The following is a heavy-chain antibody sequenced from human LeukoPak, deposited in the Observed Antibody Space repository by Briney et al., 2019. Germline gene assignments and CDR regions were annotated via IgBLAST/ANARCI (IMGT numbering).Heavy chain of an antibody. D-gene: IGHD1-14*01. Sequence: GGSLRLSCAASGFTFSSYWMSWVRQAPGKGLEWVANIKQDGSEKYYVDSVKGRFTISRDNAKNSLYLQMNSLRAEDTAVYYCARDLAVRKYYYYGMDVWGQGTTVTVSS. CDR2: IKQDGSEK. V-gene: IGHV3-7*01. CDR3: ARDLAVRKYYYYGMDV. J-gene: IGHJ6*02. CDR1: GFTFSSYW.